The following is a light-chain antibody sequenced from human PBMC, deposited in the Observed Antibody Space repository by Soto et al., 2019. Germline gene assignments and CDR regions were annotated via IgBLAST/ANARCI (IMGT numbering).Light chain of an antibody. CDR3: QQYDNLPSIT. J-gene: IGKJ5*01. CDR2: DAS. V-gene: IGKV1-33*01. Sequence: DIQMTQSPSSLSASVGDRVTITCQASQDISNYLNWYQQKPGKAPKLLIYDASNLETGVPSRISGSRSGTDFTFTISNLQPEDIATYYCQQYDNLPSITFGQGTRLEIK. CDR1: QDISNY.